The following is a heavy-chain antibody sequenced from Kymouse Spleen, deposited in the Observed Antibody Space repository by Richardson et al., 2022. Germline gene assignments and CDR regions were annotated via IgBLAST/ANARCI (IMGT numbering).Heavy chain of an antibody. D-gene: IGHD3-9*01. CDR3: ARGPYYDILTGYYPYFDY. J-gene: IGHJ4*02. CDR2: INHSGST. Sequence: QVQLQQWGAGLLKPSETLSLTCAVYGGSFSGYYWSWIRQPPGKGLEWIGEINHSGSTNYNPSLKSRVTISVDTSKNQFSLKLSSVTAADTAVYYCARGPYYDILTGYYPYFDYWGQGTLVTVSS. CDR1: GGSFSGYY. V-gene: IGHV4-34*01.